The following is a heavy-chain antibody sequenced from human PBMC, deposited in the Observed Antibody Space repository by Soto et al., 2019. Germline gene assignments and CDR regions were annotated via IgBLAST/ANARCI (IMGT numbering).Heavy chain of an antibody. CDR2: ISAYNGNT. D-gene: IGHD3-3*01. CDR3: AIDLQTYYDFWSGYHFLPNWFDP. CDR1: GYTFTSYG. V-gene: IGHV1-18*01. J-gene: IGHJ5*02. Sequence: GASVKVSCKASGYTFTSYGISWVRQAPGQGLEWMGWISAYNGNTNYAQKLKGRITMTTDTSTSTAYKEQRNLRYDNTAVYYCAIDLQTYYDFWSGYHFLPNWFDPWGQGTLVTVSS.